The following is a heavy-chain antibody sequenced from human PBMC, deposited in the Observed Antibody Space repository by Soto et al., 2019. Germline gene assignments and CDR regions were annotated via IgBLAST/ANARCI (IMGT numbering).Heavy chain of an antibody. J-gene: IGHJ5*02. V-gene: IGHV3-74*01. CDR2: INSDGSST. CDR1: GFTFSNAW. CDR3: ARDGYSSSSGVWFDP. D-gene: IGHD6-6*01. Sequence: GGSLSLSCAASGFTFSNAWMNWVRQAPGKVLVWVSRINSDGSSTSYADSVKGRFTISRDNAKNTLYLQMNSLRAEDTAVYYCARDGYSSSSGVWFDPWGQGTLVTVSS.